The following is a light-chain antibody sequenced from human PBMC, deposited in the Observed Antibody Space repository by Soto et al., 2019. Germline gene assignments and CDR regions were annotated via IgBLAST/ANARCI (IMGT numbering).Light chain of an antibody. CDR3: HQEASLQ. CDR2: GAS. Sequence: VLTQSPATLSLSPGERASLSCRASQSVTSSHLAWYQQKPVQAPRRLIDGASSRATGIPVRFSGWGSGTDFTLTISRREHVDYAKCYYHQEASLQFGEGTKVDIK. J-gene: IGKJ1*01. CDR1: QSVTSSH. V-gene: IGKV3-20*01.